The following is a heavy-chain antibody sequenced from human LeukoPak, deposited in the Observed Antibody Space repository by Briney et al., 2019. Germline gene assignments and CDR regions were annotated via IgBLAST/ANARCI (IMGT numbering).Heavy chain of an antibody. CDR1: GFTFSRYG. J-gene: IGHJ4*02. CDR3: AKDRSTYNVLTGYQDY. D-gene: IGHD3-9*01. V-gene: IGHV3-30*18. CDR2: ISYDGGNK. Sequence: GGSLRLSCAVSGFTFSRYGMHWVRQAPGKGPEWVALISYDGGNKDYVDSVKGRFTVSRDNSRNTLYLQLNSLGPGDTAVYYCAKDRSTYNVLTGYQDYWGQGTLVTVSS.